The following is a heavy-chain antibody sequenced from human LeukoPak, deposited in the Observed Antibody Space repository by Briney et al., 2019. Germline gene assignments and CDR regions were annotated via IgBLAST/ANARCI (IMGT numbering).Heavy chain of an antibody. Sequence: PGGSLRLSCAASGFTVSSNYMSWVRQPPGKGLEWIGSIYYSGSTYFNPSLKSRVTISVDTPKNQFSLKLNSVTAADTAVYYCARLWGIADWAFDFWGQGTMVSVSS. CDR3: ARLWGIADWAFDF. CDR1: GFTVSSNY. CDR2: IYYSGST. J-gene: IGHJ3*01. V-gene: IGHV4-39*01. D-gene: IGHD6-13*01.